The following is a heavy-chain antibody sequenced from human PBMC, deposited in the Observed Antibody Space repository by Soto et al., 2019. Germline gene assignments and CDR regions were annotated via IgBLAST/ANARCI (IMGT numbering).Heavy chain of an antibody. J-gene: IGHJ3*02. CDR2: ISSSSSYT. D-gene: IGHD3-9*01. CDR3: ARDADILRGSDAFDI. V-gene: IGHV3-11*05. Sequence: QVQLVESGGGLVKPGGSLRLSCAASGFTFSDYYMSWIRQAPGKGLEWVSYISSSSSYTNYADSVKGRFTISRDNAKNSLHQKMNSLRAEDTAVYYCARDADILRGSDAFDIWGQGTMVTVSS. CDR1: GFTFSDYY.